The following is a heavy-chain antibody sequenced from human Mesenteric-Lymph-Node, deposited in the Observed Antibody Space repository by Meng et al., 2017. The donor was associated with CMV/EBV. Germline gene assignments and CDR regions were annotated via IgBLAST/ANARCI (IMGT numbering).Heavy chain of an antibody. CDR1: GFTFSTYS. Sequence: SGFTFSTYSFNWVRQVPGKGLEWLSYISSSSTYIYHAESVKGRFTISRDNAKNSLYLQMNSLRVDDTAVYYCARAIDYGDPNWFDTWGQGTLVTVSS. CDR3: ARAIDYGDPNWFDT. V-gene: IGHV3-21*01. CDR2: ISSSSTYI. J-gene: IGHJ5*02. D-gene: IGHD4-17*01.